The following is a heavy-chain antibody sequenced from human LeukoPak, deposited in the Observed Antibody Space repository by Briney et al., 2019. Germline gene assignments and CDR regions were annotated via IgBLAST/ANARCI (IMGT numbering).Heavy chain of an antibody. CDR3: AKDLSVVGAHDSFDV. V-gene: IGHV3-30*18. D-gene: IGHD1-26*01. J-gene: IGHJ3*01. Sequence: GGSLRLSCAASGFSFSSYGMHWVRQAPGKGLEWLTVISYDGNTTYYADSVKGRFTISRDNSKNTLYLQMNSLRIEDTAVYYCAKDLSVVGAHDSFDVWGQGTMVTVSS. CDR2: ISYDGNTT. CDR1: GFSFSSYG.